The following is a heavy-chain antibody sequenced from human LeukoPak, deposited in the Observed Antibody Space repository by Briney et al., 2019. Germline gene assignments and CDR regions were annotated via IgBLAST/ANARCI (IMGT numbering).Heavy chain of an antibody. J-gene: IGHJ6*02. V-gene: IGHV3-30*18. CDR2: ISYDGSNK. D-gene: IGHD5-18*01. CDR3: AKIYEDTAMEYCYYGMDV. Sequence: PGGSLRLSCAASGFTFSSYGMHWVRQAPGKGLEWVAVISYDGSNKYYADSVKGRFTISRDNSKNTLYLQMNSLRAEDTAVYYCAKIYEDTAMEYCYYGMDVWGQGTTVTVSS. CDR1: GFTFSSYG.